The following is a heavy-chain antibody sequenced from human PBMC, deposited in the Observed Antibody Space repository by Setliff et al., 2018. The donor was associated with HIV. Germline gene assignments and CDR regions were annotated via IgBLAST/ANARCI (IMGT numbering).Heavy chain of an antibody. D-gene: IGHD6-19*01. J-gene: IGHJ6*03. V-gene: IGHV1-69*05. CDR3: ARGSCWNWVYYYMYV. Sequence: SVKVSCKASGGTFSNYPINWVRRATGQGLEWMGGITPIFGTANYAQKFHGRVTITTDESTCTAYMELGSLRSEDTAVYYCARGSCWNWVYYYMYVGGKGTTVTVSS. CDR1: GGTFSNYP. CDR2: ITPIFGTA.